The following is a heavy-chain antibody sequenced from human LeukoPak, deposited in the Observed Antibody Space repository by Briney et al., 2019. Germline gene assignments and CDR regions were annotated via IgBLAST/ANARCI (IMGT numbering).Heavy chain of an antibody. D-gene: IGHD3-10*01. V-gene: IGHV1-69*13. CDR2: IIPIFGTA. CDR1: GGTFSTYA. J-gene: IGHJ5*02. Sequence: SVKVSSTASGGTFSTYAISWVRQAPGQGLEWMGGIIPIFGTANYAQKFQGRVTITADESTSTAYMELSSLRSEDTAVYYCARVGIIIGGPLGVNLFDLRGQGTLVTVSS. CDR3: ARVGIIIGGPLGVNLFDL.